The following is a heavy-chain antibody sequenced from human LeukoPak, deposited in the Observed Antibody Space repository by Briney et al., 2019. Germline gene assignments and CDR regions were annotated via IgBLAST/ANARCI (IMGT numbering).Heavy chain of an antibody. CDR3: GRVPSTTAFDV. J-gene: IGHJ3*01. V-gene: IGHV1-2*02. CDR1: GYTFTSYY. CDR2: INPDSGGT. Sequence: ASVKVSCKASGYTFTSYYMHWVRQAPGQGLEWMGWINPDSGGTNYAQKFQGRVTMTRDTSISTAYMELSTLRSDDTAVYYCGRVPSTTAFDVWGQGTMVTVSS. D-gene: IGHD4-11*01.